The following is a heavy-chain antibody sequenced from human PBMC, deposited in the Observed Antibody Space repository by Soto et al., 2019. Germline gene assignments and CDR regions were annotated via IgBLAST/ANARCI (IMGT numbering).Heavy chain of an antibody. Sequence: AAVKVSCKASGYTFTSYGISWVRQAPGQGLEWMGWISAYNGNTNYAQKLQGRVTMTTDTSTSTAYMELRSLRSDDTAVYYCARDYYDSSGYSQPFDYWGQGTLVTVSS. D-gene: IGHD3-22*01. J-gene: IGHJ4*02. CDR2: ISAYNGNT. V-gene: IGHV1-18*04. CDR1: GYTFTSYG. CDR3: ARDYYDSSGYSQPFDY.